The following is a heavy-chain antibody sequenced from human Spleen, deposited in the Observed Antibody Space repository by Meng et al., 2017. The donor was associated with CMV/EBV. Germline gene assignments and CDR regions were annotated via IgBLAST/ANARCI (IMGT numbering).Heavy chain of an antibody. V-gene: IGHV1-2*02. J-gene: IGHJ6*02. D-gene: IGHD1-26*01. CDR2: VIPNSGGT. CDR1: GYTFTDYY. CDR3: ARFPNMYVGSYYFGMDV. Sequence: ASVKVSCKASGYTFTDYYMHWVRQAPGQGLEWMGWVIPNSGGTKYAQTFQGRATMTRDTSISTAYMELSSLRSDDTAVYYCARFPNMYVGSYYFGMDVWGQGTAVTVSS.